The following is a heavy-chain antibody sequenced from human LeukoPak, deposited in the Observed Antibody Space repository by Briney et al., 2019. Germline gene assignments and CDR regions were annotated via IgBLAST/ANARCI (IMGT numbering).Heavy chain of an antibody. D-gene: IGHD6-19*01. CDR2: IKQEGREK. J-gene: IGHJ4*02. CDR3: ARDPHPGGNGWYYFDY. CDR1: GFSFSSYC. Sequence: GGSLRLSCAASGFSFSSYCMHWVRQAQGKGLEGVANIKQEGREKYYVDSVKGRFTIFRDNANNSLYLQLNSLRADDTAVYYCARDPHPGGNGWYYFDYWGQGALVTVSS. V-gene: IGHV3-7*03.